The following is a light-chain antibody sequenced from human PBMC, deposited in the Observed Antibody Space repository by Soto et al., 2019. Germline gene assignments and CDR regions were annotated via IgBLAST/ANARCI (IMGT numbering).Light chain of an antibody. CDR1: QSVLYSSNNKNN. V-gene: IGKV4-1*01. CDR2: WAS. J-gene: IGKJ1*01. Sequence: DIVMTQSPDSLAVSLGERASINCKSSQSVLYSSNNKNNLAWYQQKPGQPPKLLIFWASTRDSGVPDRFSGCGAGTDFTLTIRGMQAEDVAVYYCQQYYSAPETFGQGTRVEIK. CDR3: QQYYSAPET.